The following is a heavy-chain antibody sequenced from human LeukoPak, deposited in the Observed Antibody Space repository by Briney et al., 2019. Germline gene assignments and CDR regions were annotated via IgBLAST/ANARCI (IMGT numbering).Heavy chain of an antibody. CDR3: AKEGYCSSTSCYSYYYYGMDV. CDR2: ISGSGGST. V-gene: IGHV3-23*01. D-gene: IGHD2-2*02. CDR1: GFTFSSYA. Sequence: GGSLRLSCAASGFTFSSYAMSWVRQAPGKGLEWVSSISGSGGSTYYADSVKGRFSISRDNSKNTLYLQMNSLRAEDTAVYYCAKEGYCSSTSCYSYYYYGMDVWGQGTTVTVSS. J-gene: IGHJ6*02.